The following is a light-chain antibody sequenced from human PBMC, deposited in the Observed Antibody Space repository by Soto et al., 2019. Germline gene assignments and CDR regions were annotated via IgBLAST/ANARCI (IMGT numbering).Light chain of an antibody. CDR1: SSDVGGYNY. CDR3: HSYTSSTTYV. J-gene: IGLJ1*01. CDR2: EVN. Sequence: QSVLAQPASVSGSPGQSITISCTVTSSDVGGYNYVSWYQQHPGKAPKLMIYEVNNRPSGVSNRFSGSKSGNTASLTISGLQAEDEADYYCHSYTSSTTYVFGTGTKVT. V-gene: IGLV2-14*01.